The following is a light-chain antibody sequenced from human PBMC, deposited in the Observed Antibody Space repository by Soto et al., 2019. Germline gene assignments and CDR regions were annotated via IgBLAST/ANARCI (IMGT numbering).Light chain of an antibody. CDR2: GAS. CDR3: QQYGSSPLT. V-gene: IGKV3-20*01. J-gene: IGKJ3*01. Sequence: EIVMTQSPATLSVSPGERATLSCRASRSVKTNLAWYQQKPGQAPRLLIYGASSRATGIPDRFSGSGSGTDFTLTISRLEPEDFAVYYCQQYGSSPLTFGPGTKVDIK. CDR1: RSVKTN.